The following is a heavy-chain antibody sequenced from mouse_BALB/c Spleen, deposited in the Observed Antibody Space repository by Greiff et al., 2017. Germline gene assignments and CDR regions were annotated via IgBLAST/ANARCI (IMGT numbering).Heavy chain of an antibody. CDR1: GFSLTSYG. D-gene: IGHD3-2*01. V-gene: IGHV2-5-1*01. J-gene: IGHJ3*01. CDR3: ANGDSSGQGAWFAY. CDR2: IWRGGST. Sequence: QVQLKQSGPSLVQPSQSLSITCTVSGFSLTSYGVHWVRQSPGKGLEWLGVIWRGGSTDYNAAFMSRLSITKDNSKSQVFFKMNSLQADDTAIYYGANGDSSGQGAWFAYWGQGTLVTVSA.